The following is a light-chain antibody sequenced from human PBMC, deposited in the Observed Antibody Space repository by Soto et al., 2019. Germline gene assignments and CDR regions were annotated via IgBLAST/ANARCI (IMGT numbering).Light chain of an antibody. V-gene: IGKV1-5*01. CDR3: QQYNSYST. CDR2: GAS. J-gene: IGKJ2*01. Sequence: DIQMTQSPSTLSASVGDRVTITCRASQSISNWLAWYQQKPGKAPKLLIYGASSLESGVPSRFSGSGSGTEFTLTISSLQPDDFATYYCQQYNSYSTFGQGTKLEIK. CDR1: QSISNW.